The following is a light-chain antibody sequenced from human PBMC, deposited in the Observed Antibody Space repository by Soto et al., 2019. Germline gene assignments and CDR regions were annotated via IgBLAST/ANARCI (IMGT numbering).Light chain of an antibody. Sequence: DIQMTQSPSSLSASVGDRVTITCRASQGISNYIAWYQQKPGKAPKLLIYAASTLQSGVPSRFSGSGSGTVFTLTINGLQPEDVATYSCQKYSSAPLFAPGTKVDIK. V-gene: IGKV1-27*01. CDR2: AAS. CDR1: QGISNY. J-gene: IGKJ3*01. CDR3: QKYSSAPL.